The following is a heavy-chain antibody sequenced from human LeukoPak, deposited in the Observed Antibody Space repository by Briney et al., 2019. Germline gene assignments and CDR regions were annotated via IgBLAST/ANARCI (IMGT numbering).Heavy chain of an antibody. CDR3: ARDPEDDFWSGYLDY. CDR2: IYSGGST. V-gene: IGHV3-53*01. Sequence: GGSLRLSCAASGFTVSSNYMSWVRQAPGKGLEWVSVIYSGGSTYYADSVKGRFTISRDNSKNTLYLQMNSLRAEDTAVYYCARDPEDDFWSGYLDYWGQGTLVTVSS. D-gene: IGHD3-3*01. CDR1: GFTVSSNY. J-gene: IGHJ4*02.